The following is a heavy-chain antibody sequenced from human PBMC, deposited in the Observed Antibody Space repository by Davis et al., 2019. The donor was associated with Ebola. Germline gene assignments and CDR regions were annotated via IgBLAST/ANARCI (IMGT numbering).Heavy chain of an antibody. CDR2: IYYSGST. CDR1: GGSISSYY. V-gene: IGHV4-59*01. Sequence: GSLRLSCTVSGGSISSYYWSWIRQPPGKGLEWIGYIYYSGSTNYNPSLKSRVTISVDTSKNQFSLKLSSVTAADTAVYYCASNGYYESSGYYYWGQGTLVTVSS. J-gene: IGHJ4*02. CDR3: ASNGYYESSGYYY. D-gene: IGHD3-22*01.